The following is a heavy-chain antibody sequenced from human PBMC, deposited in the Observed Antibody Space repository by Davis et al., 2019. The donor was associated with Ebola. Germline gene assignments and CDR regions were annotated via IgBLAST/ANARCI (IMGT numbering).Heavy chain of an antibody. D-gene: IGHD3-9*01. V-gene: IGHV4-39*01. CDR3: ARGAVLRYFDWTDYYFDY. J-gene: IGHJ4*02. CDR1: GGSFSSYY. CDR2: IYYSGST. Sequence: MPSETLSLTCAVYGGSFSSYYWGWIRQPPGKGLEWIGSIYYSGSTYYNPSLKSRVTISVDTSKNQFSLKLSSVTAADTAVYYCARGAVLRYFDWTDYYFDYWGQGTLVTVSS.